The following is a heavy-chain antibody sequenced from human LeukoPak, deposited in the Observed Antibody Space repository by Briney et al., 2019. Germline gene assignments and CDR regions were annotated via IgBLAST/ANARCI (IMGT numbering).Heavy chain of an antibody. D-gene: IGHD2-8*02. CDR1: GSTFSDYY. V-gene: IGHV3-11*04. J-gene: IGHJ4*02. CDR2: ISSSGGTI. CDR3: ATGPSGYFFSY. Sequence: GGSLRLSCAASGSTFSDYYMTWIRQAPGQGPEWISYISSSGGTIFYADSVKGRFTISRDNGKNSLYLQMNSLRAEDTAVYYCATGPSGYFFSYWGKGTLVTVSS.